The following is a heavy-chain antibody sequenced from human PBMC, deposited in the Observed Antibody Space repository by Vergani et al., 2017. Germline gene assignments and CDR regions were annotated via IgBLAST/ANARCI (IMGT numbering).Heavy chain of an antibody. J-gene: IGHJ4*02. D-gene: IGHD3-22*01. V-gene: IGHV4-59*02. Sequence: QAQLQESGPGLVKPSETLSLTCHVFGVSVTDYNCNWIRQAPGKGLEWIGSLSTTGGATHASHNPSLKSRVSISVDTSKSQFSLRLTSVTAADSAIYYCARDTRYYDSSGLSYYFDYWGQGTLVTVSS. CDR3: ARDTRYYDSSGLSYYFDY. CDR2: LSTTGGA. CDR1: GVSVTDYN.